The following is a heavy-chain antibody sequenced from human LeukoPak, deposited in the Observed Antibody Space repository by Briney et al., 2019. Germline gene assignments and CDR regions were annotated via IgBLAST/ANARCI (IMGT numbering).Heavy chain of an antibody. D-gene: IGHD5-18*01. V-gene: IGHV3-7*01. J-gene: IGHJ6*02. CDR2: IKQDGSEK. CDR1: GFTFSTYW. CDR3: ARDLQDTAGSRYYYYGMDV. Sequence: GGSLRLSCAASGFTFSTYWMSWVRQAPGKGLEWVANIKQDGSEKYYVDSVEGRFTISRDSAKNSLYLQMNSLRAADTAVYYCARDLQDTAGSRYYYYGMDVWGQGTTVTVSS.